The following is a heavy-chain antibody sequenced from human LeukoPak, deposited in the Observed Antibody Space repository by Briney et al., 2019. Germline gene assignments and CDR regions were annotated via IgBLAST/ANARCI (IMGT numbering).Heavy chain of an antibody. Sequence: SVKVSCKASGGTFSSYAISWVRQAPGPGLEWMGGIIPIFGTANYAQKFQGRVTITADESTSTAYMELSSLRSEDTAVYYCASVGLPLGLPGYYYMDVWGKGTTVTVSS. V-gene: IGHV1-69*13. CDR2: IIPIFGTA. J-gene: IGHJ6*03. CDR1: GGTFSSYA. CDR3: ASVGLPLGLPGYYYMDV. D-gene: IGHD5-18*01.